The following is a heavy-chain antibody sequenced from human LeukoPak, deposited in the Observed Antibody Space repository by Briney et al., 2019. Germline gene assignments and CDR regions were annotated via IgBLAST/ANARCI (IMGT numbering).Heavy chain of an antibody. CDR2: IIPIFGTA. V-gene: IGHV1-69*05. CDR3: ASDSSGWYY. CDR1: GGTFSSYA. Sequence: ASVKVSCKASGGTFSSYAISWVRQAPGQGLEWIGRIIPIFGTANYAQKFQGRVTITTDESTSTAYMELSSLRSEGTAVYYCASDSSGWYYWGQGTLVTVSS. J-gene: IGHJ4*02. D-gene: IGHD6-19*01.